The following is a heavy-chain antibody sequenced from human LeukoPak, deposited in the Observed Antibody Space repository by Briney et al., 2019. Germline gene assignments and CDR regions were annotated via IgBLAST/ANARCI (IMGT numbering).Heavy chain of an antibody. J-gene: IGHJ4*02. V-gene: IGHV3-30-3*01. CDR2: ISYDRSNK. Sequence: GGSLRLSCAASGFTFRSYAMHWVRQAQGKGLEWVAVISYDRSNKYYADSVKGRFTISRDNSKNTLYLQMNSLRAEDTAVYYCARDGVPDYWGQGTLVTVSS. D-gene: IGHD1-1*01. CDR1: GFTFRSYA. CDR3: ARDGVPDY.